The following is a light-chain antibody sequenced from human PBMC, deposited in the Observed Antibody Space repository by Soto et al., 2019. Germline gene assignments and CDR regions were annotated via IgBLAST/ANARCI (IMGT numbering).Light chain of an antibody. CDR2: GAS. CDR3: QQYDSSPLT. J-gene: IGKJ1*01. Sequence: EIVLTQSPGTLSLSPGERATLSCRASQSVSSSFLAWYQQKPGQAPRLLIYGASSRATGIPDSFSGSGSGTDFTLTISRLEPVDFAVYYCQQYDSSPLTFGQGTKVEIK. CDR1: QSVSSSF. V-gene: IGKV3-20*01.